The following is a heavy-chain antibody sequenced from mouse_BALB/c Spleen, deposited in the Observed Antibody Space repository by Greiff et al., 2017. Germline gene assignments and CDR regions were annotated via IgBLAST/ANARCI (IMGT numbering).Heavy chain of an antibody. Sequence: EVKLMESGGGLVKPGGSLKLSCAASGFTFSSYAMSWVRQTPEKRLEWVASISSGGSTYYPDSVKGRFTISRDNARNILYLQMSSLRSEDTAMYYCARGGYGKPFAYWGQGTLVTVSA. J-gene: IGHJ3*01. V-gene: IGHV5-6-5*01. CDR1: GFTFSSYA. CDR2: ISSGGST. D-gene: IGHD2-10*02. CDR3: ARGGYGKPFAY.